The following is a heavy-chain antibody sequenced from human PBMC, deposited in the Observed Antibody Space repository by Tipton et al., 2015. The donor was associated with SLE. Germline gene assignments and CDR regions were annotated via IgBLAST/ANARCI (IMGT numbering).Heavy chain of an antibody. CDR3: ARDAYCSGGSCYGFDS. D-gene: IGHD2-15*01. Sequence: TLSLTCFVSGGSIGSRPYYWSWIRQPPGKGLEWIGHISYSGSTHYNSSLKSRVTMSLDASKNQFSLKVSSVTAADTAVYHCARDAYCSGGSCYGFDSWGPGTLVAVSS. V-gene: IGHV4-61*01. J-gene: IGHJ4*02. CDR2: ISYSGST. CDR1: GGSIGSRPYY.